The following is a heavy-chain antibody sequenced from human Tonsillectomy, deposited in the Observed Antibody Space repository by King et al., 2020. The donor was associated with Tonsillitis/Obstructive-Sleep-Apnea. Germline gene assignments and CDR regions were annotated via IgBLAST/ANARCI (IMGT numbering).Heavy chain of an antibody. CDR3: ARATGEGIKGYFDY. D-gene: IGHD3-16*01. V-gene: IGHV3-30*04. CDR2: ISYDGSNK. J-gene: IGHJ4*02. CDR1: GFTFSSYA. Sequence: VQLVESGGGVVQPGRSLRLSCAASGFTFSSYAMHWVRQAPGKGLEWVAVISYDGSNKYYADSVKGRFTISRDNSKNTLYLQMNSLRAEDTAVYYCARATGEGIKGYFDYWGQGTLVTVS.